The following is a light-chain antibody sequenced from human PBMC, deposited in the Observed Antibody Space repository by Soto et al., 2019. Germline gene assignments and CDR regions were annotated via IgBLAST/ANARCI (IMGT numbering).Light chain of an antibody. J-gene: IGKJ4*01. CDR3: QQYNNWPIP. Sequence: EVVMTQSPATLSVSPGEGATLSCRASQSIGSLLAWYQQRPGQAPRLLIYRASTRATGVPARFSGSGSGTKFTLTIHSLQSEDLAVDYCQQYNNWPIPFGGGTKVEIK. CDR2: RAS. V-gene: IGKV3-15*01. CDR1: QSIGSL.